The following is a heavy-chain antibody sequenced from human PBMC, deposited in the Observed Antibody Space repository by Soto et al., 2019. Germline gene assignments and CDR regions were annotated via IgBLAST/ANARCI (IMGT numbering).Heavy chain of an antibody. Sequence: PGGSLRLSCAASGFTFSSYAMHWVRQAPGKGLEWVAVISYDGSNKYYADSVKGRFTISRDNSKNTLYLQMNSLRAEDTAVYYCARSDHRVWGQGTLVTVSS. CDR2: ISYDGSNK. CDR1: GFTFSSYA. CDR3: ARSDHRV. J-gene: IGHJ4*02. D-gene: IGHD2-21*02. V-gene: IGHV3-30-3*01.